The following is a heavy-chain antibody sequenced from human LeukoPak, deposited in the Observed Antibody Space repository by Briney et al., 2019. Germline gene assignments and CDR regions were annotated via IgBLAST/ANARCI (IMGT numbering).Heavy chain of an antibody. V-gene: IGHV3-30-3*01. CDR2: ISYDGSNK. CDR3: ARDTRVAPNTYYFDY. CDR1: GFTFSSYS. D-gene: IGHD2-2*01. Sequence: GRSLRLSCAASGFTFSSYSMHWVRQAPDKGLEWVAVISYDGSNKYYDDSVKGRFPISRDNSKNKLYLQMNSLRAEDTVVYYCARDTRVAPNTYYFDYWGQGTLVTVCS. J-gene: IGHJ4*02.